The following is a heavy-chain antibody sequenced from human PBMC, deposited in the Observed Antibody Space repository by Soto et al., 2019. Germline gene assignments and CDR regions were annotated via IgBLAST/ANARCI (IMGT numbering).Heavy chain of an antibody. CDR1: GFTVSSNY. CDR2: IYSGNST. J-gene: IGHJ6*03. V-gene: IGHV3-66*01. CDR3: ARVARVRAVQTSYYMDV. D-gene: IGHD1-26*01. Sequence: DVQLVESGGGLVQPGGSLRLSCAASGFTVSSNYMSWVRQAPGKGLEWVSVIYSGNSTYYADSVKGRFTISRDNSKNTLYVQMNSLRAEDTAVFCCARVARVRAVQTSYYMDVWCKGTTLTVSS.